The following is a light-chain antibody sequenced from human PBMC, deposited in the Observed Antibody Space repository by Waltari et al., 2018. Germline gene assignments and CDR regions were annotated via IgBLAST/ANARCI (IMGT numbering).Light chain of an antibody. CDR3: HHYNTWPPGT. CDR1: QTVNAN. V-gene: IGKV3-15*01. CDR2: DAS. Sequence: EIVMTQSPATLYVSPGERATLSCRASQTVNANLAWYQLTPGQAPRLLIYDASKRATGIPARFSGSGSGTDFTLTISSLQSEDFGIYYCHHYNTWPPGTFGQGTKLDNK. J-gene: IGKJ2*02.